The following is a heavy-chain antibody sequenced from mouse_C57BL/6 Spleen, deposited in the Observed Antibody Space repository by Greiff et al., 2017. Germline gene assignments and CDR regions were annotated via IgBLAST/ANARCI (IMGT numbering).Heavy chain of an antibody. J-gene: IGHJ2*01. CDR2: INPNNGGT. CDR3: ARWRYTTVVAYFDY. D-gene: IGHD1-1*01. Sequence: VQLQQSGPELVKPGASVKISCKASGYTFTDYYMNWVKQSHGKSLEWIGDINPNNGGTGYNQKFKGKATLTVDKSSSTAYMELRSLTSEDSAVYYCARWRYTTVVAYFDYWGQGTTLTVSS. CDR1: GYTFTDYY. V-gene: IGHV1-26*01.